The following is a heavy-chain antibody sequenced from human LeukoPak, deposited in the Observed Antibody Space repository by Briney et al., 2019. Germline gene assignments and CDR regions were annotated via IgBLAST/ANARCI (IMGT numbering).Heavy chain of an antibody. J-gene: IGHJ6*02. CDR2: IYYSGST. Sequence: PSETLSLTCTVSGGSISSYYWSWIRQPPGKGLEWIGYIYYSGSTNYNPSLKSRVTISVDTSKNQFSLKLSSVTAADTAVYYCARDGPKYGMDVWGQGTTVTVSS. CDR3: ARDGPKYGMDV. V-gene: IGHV4-59*01. CDR1: GGSISSYY.